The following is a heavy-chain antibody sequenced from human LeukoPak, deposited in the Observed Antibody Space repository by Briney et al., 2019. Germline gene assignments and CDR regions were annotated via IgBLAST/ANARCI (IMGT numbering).Heavy chain of an antibody. CDR3: AKDLPAGSWGSVDFYYGLDV. J-gene: IGHJ6*02. D-gene: IGHD3-16*01. Sequence: PGGSLRLSCAASGFAFRSYPMNWVRQAPGKGLEWVSFISGSAGRTYYVDSVQGRFTISRDNSKDTLYLQMNSLRADDTAVYYCAKDLPAGSWGSVDFYYGLDVWGQGTTVTVSS. CDR2: ISGSAGRT. CDR1: GFAFRSYP. V-gene: IGHV3-23*01.